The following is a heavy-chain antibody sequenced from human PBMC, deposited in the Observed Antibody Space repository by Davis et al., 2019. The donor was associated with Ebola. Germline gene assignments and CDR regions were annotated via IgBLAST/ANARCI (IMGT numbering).Heavy chain of an antibody. CDR3: ARDNGSGWYIWFDP. CDR1: GFTLTNYA. J-gene: IGHJ5*02. CDR2: INAGNGNT. V-gene: IGHV1-3*01. Sequence: ASVKVSCKASGFTLTNYAIHWVRQAPGQRLEWMGWINAGNGNTKYSQKFQGRVTITRDTSASTAYMELSSLRSEDTAVYYCARDNGSGWYIWFDPWGQGTLVTVSS. D-gene: IGHD6-19*01.